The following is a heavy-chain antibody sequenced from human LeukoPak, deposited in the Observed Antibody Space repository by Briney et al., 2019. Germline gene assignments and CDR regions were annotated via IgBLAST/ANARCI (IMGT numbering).Heavy chain of an antibody. CDR1: GFTFSTYA. Sequence: PGGSLRLSCSASGFTFSTYAMHWVRQAPGKGLEYVSGISSNGGTTYYADSVKGRFTISRDNSKNTLYLQMSSLRAEDTAVHYCVKDHDWGAFHIWGQGTMVTVSS. CDR3: VKDHDWGAFHI. V-gene: IGHV3-64D*06. D-gene: IGHD7-27*01. CDR2: ISSNGGTT. J-gene: IGHJ3*02.